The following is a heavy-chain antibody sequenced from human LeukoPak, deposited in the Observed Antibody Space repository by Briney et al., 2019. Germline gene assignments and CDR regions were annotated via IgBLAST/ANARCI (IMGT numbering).Heavy chain of an antibody. J-gene: IGHJ3*02. Sequence: TGGSLRLSCAASGFIVSSNYMSWVRQAPGKGLEWVSVIYSGGRTYYADSVKGRFTISRDNSRNTLYLQTNSLRAEDTAVYYCARGLGRELDGAFDIWGQGTMVTVSS. V-gene: IGHV3-53*01. CDR2: IYSGGRT. CDR1: GFIVSSNY. D-gene: IGHD3-10*01. CDR3: ARGLGRELDGAFDI.